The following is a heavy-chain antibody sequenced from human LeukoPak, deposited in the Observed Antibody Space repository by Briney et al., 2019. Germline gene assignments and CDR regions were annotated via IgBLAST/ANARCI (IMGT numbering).Heavy chain of an antibody. D-gene: IGHD2-2*01. CDR2: ISGSGGST. J-gene: IGHJ4*02. Sequence: GSLRLSCAASGFPFSSYAMSWVRQAPGKGLEWVSAISGSGGSTYYADSVKGRFTISRDNSKNTLYLQMNSLRAEDTAVYYCAKGKNRYCSSTSCSPLDYWGQGTLVTVSS. CDR3: AKGKNRYCSSTSCSPLDY. V-gene: IGHV3-23*01. CDR1: GFPFSSYA.